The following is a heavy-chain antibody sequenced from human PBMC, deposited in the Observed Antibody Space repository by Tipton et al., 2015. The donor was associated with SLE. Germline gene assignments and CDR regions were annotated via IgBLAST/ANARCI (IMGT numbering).Heavy chain of an antibody. V-gene: IGHV4-61*01. J-gene: IGHJ4*02. CDR1: GGSISSGSYY. CDR3: ARKISVPAWGDYFDY. D-gene: IGHD3-16*01. Sequence: TLSLTCTVSGGSISSGSYYWSWIRQPPGKGLEWIGYIYSSGNTNYNPSLKSRVTISVDTSKNQFSLKLGSVTAADTAVYYCARKISVPAWGDYFDYWGLGTRVIVSS. CDR2: IYSSGNT.